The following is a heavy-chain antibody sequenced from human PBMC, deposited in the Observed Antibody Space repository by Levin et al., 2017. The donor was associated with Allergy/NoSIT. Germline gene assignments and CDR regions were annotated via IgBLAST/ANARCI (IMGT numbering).Heavy chain of an antibody. J-gene: IGHJ4*02. CDR2: ISSSSSYT. D-gene: IGHD2-15*01. V-gene: IGHV3-11*03. CDR3: ARPDGYCSGGSCSYDY. CDR1: GFTFSDYY. Sequence: GESLKISCAASGFTFSDYYMSWIRQAPGKGLEWVSYISSSSSYTNYADSVKGRFTISRDNAKNSLYLQMNSLRAEDTAVYYCARPDGYCSGGSCSYDYWGQGTLVTVSS.